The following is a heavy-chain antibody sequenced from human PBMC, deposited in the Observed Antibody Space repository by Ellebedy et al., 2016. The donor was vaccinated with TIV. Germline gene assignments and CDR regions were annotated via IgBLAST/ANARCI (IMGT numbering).Heavy chain of an antibody. CDR2: ISSSSSTI. Sequence: GESLKISCAASGFTFSSYSMNWVRQAPGKGLEWVSYISSSSSTIYYADSVKGRFTISRDNAKNSLYLQMNSLRAEDTAVYYCARGSYYYDSSGSGYWGQGTLVTVSS. CDR3: ARGSYYYDSSGSGY. CDR1: GFTFSSYS. V-gene: IGHV3-48*01. D-gene: IGHD3-22*01. J-gene: IGHJ4*02.